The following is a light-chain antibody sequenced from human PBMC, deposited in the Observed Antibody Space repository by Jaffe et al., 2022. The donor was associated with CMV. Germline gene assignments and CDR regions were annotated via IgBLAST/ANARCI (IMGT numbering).Light chain of an antibody. CDR3: QQRGI. V-gene: IGKV3-11*01. CDR2: DVS. J-gene: IGKJ3*01. CDR1: QSVSSY. Sequence: EIVLTQSPATLSLSPGERATLSCRVSQSVSSYLAWYQQKPGQTPRLLIYDVSKRATGIPPRFTGSGSGTDFTLTVSSLEPEDFAVYYCQQRGIFGPGTKVDIK.